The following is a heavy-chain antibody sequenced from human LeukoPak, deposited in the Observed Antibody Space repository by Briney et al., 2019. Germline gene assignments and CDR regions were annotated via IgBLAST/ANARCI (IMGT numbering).Heavy chain of an antibody. J-gene: IGHJ1*01. D-gene: IGHD3-22*01. V-gene: IGHV4-59*12. Sequence: SETLSLTCTVSGGSIRSYYWSWIRQPPGKGLEWIGYIYYSGSTKYNPSLKSRVTISVDTSKNQFSLRLSSVTAADTAVYYCAREDLYYYDSSGSEYFQHWGQGTLVTVSS. CDR3: AREDLYYYDSSGSEYFQH. CDR2: IYYSGST. CDR1: GGSIRSYY.